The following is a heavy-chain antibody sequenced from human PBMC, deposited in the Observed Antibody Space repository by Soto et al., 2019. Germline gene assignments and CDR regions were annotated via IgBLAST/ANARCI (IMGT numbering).Heavy chain of an antibody. J-gene: IGHJ4*02. Sequence: EVQLVESGGGLVQPGGSVKLACAASGFTFGGATKHWVRQTSGKGLEWVGRIPSKTHTYATAYAASVKGRFTISRDDSKNTAYLQMNSLKTEDTAVYYCTRQHLDVPVASAIDYWGQGTLVTVSS. CDR2: IPSKTHTYAT. CDR1: GFTFGGAT. D-gene: IGHD6-19*01. V-gene: IGHV3-73*02. CDR3: TRQHLDVPVASAIDY.